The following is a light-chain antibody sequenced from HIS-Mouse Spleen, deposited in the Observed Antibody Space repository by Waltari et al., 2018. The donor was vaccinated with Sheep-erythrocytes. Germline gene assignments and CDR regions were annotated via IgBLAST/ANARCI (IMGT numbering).Light chain of an antibody. Sequence: DIVMTQSPDSLAVSLGERATINCKSSQSVLYSSNNKNYLAWYQQKQGQPPKLLIYWASTRESGVPDRFSGIGSETDFTLTISSLQAEDVAVYYCQQYYSTPLTFGGGTKVEIK. J-gene: IGKJ4*01. CDR1: QSVLYSSNNKNY. V-gene: IGKV4-1*01. CDR3: QQYYSTPLT. CDR2: WAS.